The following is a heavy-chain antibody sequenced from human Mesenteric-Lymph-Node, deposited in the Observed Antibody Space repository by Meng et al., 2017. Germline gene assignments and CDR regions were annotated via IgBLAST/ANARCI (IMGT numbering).Heavy chain of an antibody. D-gene: IGHD1-14*01. CDR3: ARDPTGGEDHQRV. CDR1: GGSISSRNW. V-gene: IGHV4-4*02. J-gene: IGHJ4*02. Sequence: QVLLPESGPGLVKPSGTLSLTCAVSGGSISSRNWWSWVRQPPGKGLEWIGKIYHSGITIYNPSLKSRVTMSVDNSKNQFSLKLNSMTAADTAVYYCARDPTGGEDHQRVWGQGTLVTVPS. CDR2: IYHSGIT.